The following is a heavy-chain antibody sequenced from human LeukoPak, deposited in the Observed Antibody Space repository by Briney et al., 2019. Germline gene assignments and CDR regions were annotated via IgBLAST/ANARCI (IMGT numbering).Heavy chain of an antibody. CDR2: ISSSGSHT. CDR1: GFTFSAHA. Sequence: GGSLRLSCAASGFTFSAHAMNWVRQAPGKGLEWVSSISSSGSHTYYADSVKGRFTISRDNSENTLYLQMNTLRAEDTALYYCAKDVRGYNRPVDHWGQGTLVTVSS. J-gene: IGHJ4*01. CDR3: AKDVRGYNRPVDH. V-gene: IGHV3-23*01. D-gene: IGHD3-10*02.